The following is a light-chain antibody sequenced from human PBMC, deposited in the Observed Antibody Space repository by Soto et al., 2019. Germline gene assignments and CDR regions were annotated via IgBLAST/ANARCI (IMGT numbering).Light chain of an antibody. V-gene: IGLV1-44*01. CDR1: TSNIGSNI. Sequence: QSVLAQPPSASGTPGQRITISCSGRTSNIGSNIVSWYHHLPGAAPKLLIYNNNQRPSGVPDRFFASKSGTSASLAISGLQPEDESHYYCAAWDDDLNGLVFGGGTKGTVL. CDR2: NNN. J-gene: IGLJ3*02. CDR3: AAWDDDLNGLV.